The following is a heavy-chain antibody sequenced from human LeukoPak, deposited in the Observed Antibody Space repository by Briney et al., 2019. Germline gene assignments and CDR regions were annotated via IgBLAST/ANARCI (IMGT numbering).Heavy chain of an antibody. CDR2: ISYDGSDK. D-gene: IGHD4-11*01. J-gene: IGHJ4*02. V-gene: IGHV3-30*02. Sequence: GGSLRLSCAASGFTFSNNYMSWVRQAPGKGLEWVAFISYDGSDKFYADSVKGRFTISRDNSKNTLYLQMNSLRAEDTAVYYCAAMTSVTTGDYWGQGTLGTVSS. CDR1: GFTFSNNY. CDR3: AAMTSVTTGDY.